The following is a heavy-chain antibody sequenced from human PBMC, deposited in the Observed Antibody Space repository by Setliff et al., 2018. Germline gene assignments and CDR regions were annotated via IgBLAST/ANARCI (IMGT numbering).Heavy chain of an antibody. V-gene: IGHV4-59*11. CDR1: DGSIDSHY. CDR3: ARGKTFFGAFIRAFDI. J-gene: IGHJ3*02. D-gene: IGHD3-3*01. CDR2: IYYSGNT. Sequence: SETLSLTCSVSDGSIDSHYWSWIRQPPGKGLEWIGSIYYSGNTNYNPSLKSRVTISIDTSKNQFSLKLSSVTAADTAVYHCARGKTFFGAFIRAFDIWGQGRMVTVS.